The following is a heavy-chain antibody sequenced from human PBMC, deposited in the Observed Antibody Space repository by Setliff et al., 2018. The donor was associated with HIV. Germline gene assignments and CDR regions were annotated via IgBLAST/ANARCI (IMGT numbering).Heavy chain of an antibody. CDR2: IYTSGST. Sequence: SETLSLTCTVSGGSISSYYWSWIRQPPGKGLEWIGYIYTSGSTNYNPSLKSRVTISVDTSKNQFSLKLSSVTAADTAVYYCARLVVRGVIINLYAFDIWGQGTMVTVSS. CDR1: GGSISSYY. V-gene: IGHV4-4*09. D-gene: IGHD3-10*01. CDR3: ARLVVRGVIINLYAFDI. J-gene: IGHJ3*02.